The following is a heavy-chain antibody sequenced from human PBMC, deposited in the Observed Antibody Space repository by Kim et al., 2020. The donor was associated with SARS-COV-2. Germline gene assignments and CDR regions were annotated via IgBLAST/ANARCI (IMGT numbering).Heavy chain of an antibody. CDR2: IYYSGST. V-gene: IGHV4-30-4*01. Sequence: SETLSLTCTVSGGSISSGDYYWSWIRQPPGKGLEWIGYIYYSGSTYYNPSLKSRVTISVDTSKNQFSLKLSSVTAADTAVYYCARAAWEWFGELHPLILPPPGYYFDYWGQGTLVTVSS. D-gene: IGHD3-10*01. CDR3: ARAAWEWFGELHPLILPPPGYYFDY. CDR1: GGSISSGDYY. J-gene: IGHJ4*02.